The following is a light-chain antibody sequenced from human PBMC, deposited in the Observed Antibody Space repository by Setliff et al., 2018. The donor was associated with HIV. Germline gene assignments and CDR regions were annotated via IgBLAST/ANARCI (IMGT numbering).Light chain of an antibody. CDR3: TSYTTTSTYV. Sequence: QSALTQPASVSGSPGQSITISCTGTSSDVGAYKYVSWYQQHPGRAPKVIIYDVSYRLSGVSNRFSGSKSGNTASLTISGLRADDEADYYCTSYTTTSTYVFGTGTKVTVL. CDR2: DVS. V-gene: IGLV2-14*03. CDR1: SSDVGAYKY. J-gene: IGLJ1*01.